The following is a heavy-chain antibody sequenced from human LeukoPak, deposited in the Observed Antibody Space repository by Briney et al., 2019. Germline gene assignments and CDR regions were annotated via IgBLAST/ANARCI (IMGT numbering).Heavy chain of an antibody. CDR3: ARDQGSYGDYGSEYYMDV. CDR2: ISGSGGST. J-gene: IGHJ6*03. V-gene: IGHV3-23*01. Sequence: GGTLRLSCAASGFTFSSYGMSWVRQAPGKGLEWVSAISGSGGSTYYADSVKGRFTISRDNSKNTLYLQMNSLRAEDTAVYYCARDQGSYGDYGSEYYMDVWGKGTTVTVSS. CDR1: GFTFSSYG. D-gene: IGHD4-17*01.